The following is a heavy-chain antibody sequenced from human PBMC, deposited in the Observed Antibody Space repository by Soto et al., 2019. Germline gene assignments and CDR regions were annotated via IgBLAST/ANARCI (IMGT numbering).Heavy chain of an antibody. CDR1: GGTFNSYN. D-gene: IGHD7-27*01. CDR2: ILPIFGTT. V-gene: IGHV1-69*01. Sequence: QVQLVQSGAEVKKPGSSVKVSCKASGGTFNSYNINWVRQAPGHGLEWMGGILPIFGTTNYAKRFQGRLTIIADDSTSTAYMELSSLRSEDTAVYSCARDATGDSYYYYYGMDVWGQGTTVTVTS. CDR3: ARDATGDSYYYYYGMDV. J-gene: IGHJ6*02.